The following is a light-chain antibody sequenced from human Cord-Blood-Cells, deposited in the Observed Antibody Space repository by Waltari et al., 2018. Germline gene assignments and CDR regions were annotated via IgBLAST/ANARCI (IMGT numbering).Light chain of an antibody. CDR1: QGIRNY. CDR3: QQYNSYPLT. CDR2: AAS. J-gene: IGKJ4*01. Sequence: DIQMTQSPSSLSASVGVRVLITCRASQGIRNYLAWFQQKPGKAHKSLIYAASSLQSGVPSKFSGSGSGTDFTLTISSLQPEDFATYYCQQYNSYPLTFGGGTKVEIK. V-gene: IGKV1-16*02.